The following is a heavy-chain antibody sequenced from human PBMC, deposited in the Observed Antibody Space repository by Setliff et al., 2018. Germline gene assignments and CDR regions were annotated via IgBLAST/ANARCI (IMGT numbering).Heavy chain of an antibody. CDR2: ISHSGHT. V-gene: IGHV4-30-4*08. CDR1: GGSISSGDYY. CDR3: ARTIPLANYGNWFDP. D-gene: IGHD6-19*01. Sequence: SETLSLTCTVSGGSISSGDYYWSWIRQTPGMGLEWIGYISHSGHTYYNPSLKSRVSISADTSKNQFSLKLSSVTAADTAIYYCARTIPLANYGNWFDPWGQGTLVTVSS. J-gene: IGHJ5*02.